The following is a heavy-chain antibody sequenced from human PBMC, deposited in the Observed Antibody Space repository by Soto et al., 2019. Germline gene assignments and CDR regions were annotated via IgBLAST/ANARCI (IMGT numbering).Heavy chain of an antibody. D-gene: IGHD1-7*01. CDR1: GGSISSGVYY. Sequence: SETLSLTCTVSGGSISSGVYYWSWIRQHPGKGLEWIGYIYYSGSTYYNPSLKSRVTISVDTSKNQFSLKLSSVTAADTAVYYCARVPDWNYVFYFDYWGQGTLVTVSS. CDR2: IYYSGST. CDR3: ARVPDWNYVFYFDY. J-gene: IGHJ4*02. V-gene: IGHV4-31*03.